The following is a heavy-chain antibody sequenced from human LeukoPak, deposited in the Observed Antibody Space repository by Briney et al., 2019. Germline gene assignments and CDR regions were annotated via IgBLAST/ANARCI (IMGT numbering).Heavy chain of an antibody. CDR1: GFTFSSYA. J-gene: IGHJ4*02. CDR3: AKLGSDTIFGVVIAPSFDY. D-gene: IGHD3-3*01. CDR2: ISGSGGST. V-gene: IGHV3-23*01. Sequence: PGGSLRLSCAASGFTFSSYAMSWVRQAPGKGLEWVSAISGSGGSTYYADSVKGRFTISRDNSKNTLYLRMNSLRAEDTAVYYCAKLGSDTIFGVVIAPSFDYWGQGTLVTVSS.